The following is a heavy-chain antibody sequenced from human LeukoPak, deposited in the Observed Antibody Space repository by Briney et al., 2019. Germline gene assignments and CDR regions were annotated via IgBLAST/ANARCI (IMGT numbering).Heavy chain of an antibody. CDR2: MSGSGGIT. D-gene: IGHD5-12*01. Sequence: GGSLRLSCVASGFTFSSYAMSWVRQAPGKGLEWVSGMSGSGGITYYADSVKGRFTISRDNSKNTLYLQMNSLRAEDTALYYCAKASGYDQGDFDYWGQGTLVTVSS. CDR3: AKASGYDQGDFDY. CDR1: GFTFSSYA. J-gene: IGHJ4*02. V-gene: IGHV3-23*01.